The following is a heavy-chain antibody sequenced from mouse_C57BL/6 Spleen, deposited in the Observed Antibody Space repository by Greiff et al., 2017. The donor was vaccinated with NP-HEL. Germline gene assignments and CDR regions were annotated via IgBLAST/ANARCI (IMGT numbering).Heavy chain of an antibody. V-gene: IGHV1-82*01. Sequence: VQLQQSGPELVKPGASVKISCKASGYAFSSSWMNWVKQRPGKGLEWIGRIYPGDGDTNYNGKFKGKATLTADKSSSTAYMQLSSLTSEDSAVYFCARDRIYYGSSAYWYFDVWGTGTTVTVSS. CDR1: GYAFSSSW. CDR2: IYPGDGDT. D-gene: IGHD1-1*01. CDR3: ARDRIYYGSSAYWYFDV. J-gene: IGHJ1*03.